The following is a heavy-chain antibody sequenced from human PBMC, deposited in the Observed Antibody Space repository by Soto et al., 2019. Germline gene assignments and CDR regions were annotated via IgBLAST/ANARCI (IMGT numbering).Heavy chain of an antibody. J-gene: IGHJ4*02. Sequence: PSETLSLTCSVSGYSISSGFYWDWIRQPPGKGLEWIGSIYHRGNTYYNPSHNGRITISLDTSKNQFSLRLTSVTAADTAVYYCARGEVTGLIATGIDYWGQGALVTVSS. CDR1: GYSISSGFY. CDR3: ARGEVTGLIATGIDY. V-gene: IGHV4-38-2*02. CDR2: IYHRGNT. D-gene: IGHD3-10*01.